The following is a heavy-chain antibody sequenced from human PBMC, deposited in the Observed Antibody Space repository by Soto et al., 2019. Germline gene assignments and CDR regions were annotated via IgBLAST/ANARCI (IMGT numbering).Heavy chain of an antibody. D-gene: IGHD3-16*01. CDR3: ARDTGGSYDY. CDR1: GFTFSDYY. Sequence: EVQLVQSGGGLVQPGGSLRLSCAASGFTFSDYYMDWVRQVPEKGLEWLGRSRNKANSYNTEYAPSVKGRFSISRDDSKDSMYLQMNSLKSEDSALYYCARDTGGSYDYWGQGALVTVSS. J-gene: IGHJ4*02. CDR2: SRNKANSYNT. V-gene: IGHV3-72*01.